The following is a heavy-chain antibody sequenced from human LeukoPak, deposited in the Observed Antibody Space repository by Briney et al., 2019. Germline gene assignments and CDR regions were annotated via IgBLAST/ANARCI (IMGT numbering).Heavy chain of an antibody. CDR2: INHSGST. CDR3: ARGTRSRSYNWFDP. Sequence: PSETLSLTCAVYGGSFSGYYWSWIRRPPGKGLEWIGEINHSGSTNYNPSLKSRVTISVDTSKNQFSLKLSSVTAADTAVYFCARGTRSRSYNWFDPWGQGTLVTVSS. J-gene: IGHJ5*02. CDR1: GGSFSGYY. V-gene: IGHV4-34*01.